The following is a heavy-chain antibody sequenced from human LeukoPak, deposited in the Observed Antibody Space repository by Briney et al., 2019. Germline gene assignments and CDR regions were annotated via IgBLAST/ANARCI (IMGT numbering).Heavy chain of an antibody. D-gene: IGHD4-17*01. CDR1: GYTFTSYY. Sequence: ASVKVSCKASGYTFTSYYMHWVRQAPGQGLEWMGIINPSGGSTSYAQKFQGRVTTTRDTSTSTVYVELSSLRSEDTAVYYCARSYGDYGGFDYWGQGTLVTVSS. CDR3: ARSYGDYGGFDY. CDR2: INPSGGST. V-gene: IGHV1-46*01. J-gene: IGHJ4*02.